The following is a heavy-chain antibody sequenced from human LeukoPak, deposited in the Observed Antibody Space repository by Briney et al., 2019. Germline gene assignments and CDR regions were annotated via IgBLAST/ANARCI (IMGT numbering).Heavy chain of an antibody. CDR3: ARDMITFGGVIVALYYFDY. V-gene: IGHV1-3*01. CDR2: INAGNGNT. J-gene: IGHJ4*02. D-gene: IGHD3-16*02. CDR1: GYTFTGYY. Sequence: ASVKVSCKATGYTFTGYYMHWVRQAPGQRLEWMGWINAGNGNTKYSQKFQGRVTITRDTSASTAYMELSSLRSEDTAVYYCARDMITFGGVIVALYYFDYWGQGTLSPSPQ.